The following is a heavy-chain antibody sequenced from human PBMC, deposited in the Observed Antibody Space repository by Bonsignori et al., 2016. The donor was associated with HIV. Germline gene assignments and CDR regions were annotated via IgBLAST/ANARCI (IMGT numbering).Heavy chain of an antibody. CDR2: ISAYNGNT. D-gene: IGHD7-27*01. J-gene: IGHJ4*02. Sequence: WVRQAPGQGLEWMGWISAYNGNTNYAQKLQGRVTMTTDTSTSTAYMELRSLRSDDTAVYYCARVAVAETGDWGDFDYWGQGTLVTVSS. CDR3: ARVAVAETGDWGDFDY. V-gene: IGHV1-18*01.